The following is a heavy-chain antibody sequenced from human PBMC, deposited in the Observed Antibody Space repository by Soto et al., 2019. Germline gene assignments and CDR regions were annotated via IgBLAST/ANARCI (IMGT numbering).Heavy chain of an antibody. J-gene: IGHJ4*02. Sequence: SDTLSLSCAVYGRSFTGYYWSWIRQPPGKGLEWIGEINHSGSTNYNPSLKSRVTISVDTSKNQFSLKLSSVTAADTAVYYCASPTVTSDFDYWGQGTLVTVS. V-gene: IGHV4-34*01. CDR1: GRSFTGYY. CDR2: INHSGST. CDR3: ASPTVTSDFDY. D-gene: IGHD4-17*01.